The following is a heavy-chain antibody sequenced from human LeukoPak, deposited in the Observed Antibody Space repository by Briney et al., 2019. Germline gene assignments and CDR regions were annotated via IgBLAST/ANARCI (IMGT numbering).Heavy chain of an antibody. Sequence: PSETLSLTCTVSGGSISSGSYYWSWIRQPPGKGLEWIGYIYYSGSTNYNPSLKSRVTISVDTSKNQFSLKLSSVTAADTAVYYCARGMSAVAGPPFDYWGQGTLVTVSS. J-gene: IGHJ4*02. D-gene: IGHD6-19*01. CDR2: IYYSGST. CDR3: ARGMSAVAGPPFDY. CDR1: GGSISSGSYY. V-gene: IGHV4-61*01.